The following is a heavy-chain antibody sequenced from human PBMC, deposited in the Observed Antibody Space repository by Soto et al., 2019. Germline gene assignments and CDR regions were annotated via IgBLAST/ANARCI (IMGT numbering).Heavy chain of an antibody. Sequence: TLSLTCAISGDSVSSNTAAWHWIRQSPSRGLEWLGRTYFRSRWYNDYAVSVKSRITINADTSKNQFSLHLNSVSPEDTAVYYCASDLESGYSNYYYMDVWGKGTTVTVSS. CDR2: TYFRSRWYN. CDR3: ASDLESGYSNYYYMDV. CDR1: GDSVSSNTAA. V-gene: IGHV6-1*01. D-gene: IGHD5-12*01. J-gene: IGHJ6*03.